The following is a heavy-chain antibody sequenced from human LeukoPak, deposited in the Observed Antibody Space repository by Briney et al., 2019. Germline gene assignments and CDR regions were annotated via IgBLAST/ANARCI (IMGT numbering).Heavy chain of an antibody. D-gene: IGHD5-18*01. CDR3: AKDRVEYSYRGIDY. CDR2: ISYDGSNK. CDR1: GFTFSSYA. J-gene: IGHJ4*02. Sequence: GGSLRLSCAASGFTFSSYAMHWVRQAPGKGLEWVAVISYDGSNKYYADSVKGRFTISRDNSKNTLYLQMNSLRAEDTAVYYCAKDRVEYSYRGIDYWGQGTLVTVSS. V-gene: IGHV3-30*04.